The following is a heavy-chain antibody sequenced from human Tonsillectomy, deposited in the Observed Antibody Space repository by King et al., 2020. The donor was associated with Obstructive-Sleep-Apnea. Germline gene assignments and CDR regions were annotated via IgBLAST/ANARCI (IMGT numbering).Heavy chain of an antibody. V-gene: IGHV4-59*01. CDR3: ARGRDLYYDSSGIDY. CDR2: IYYSGST. CDR1: DGSISSYY. J-gene: IGHJ4*02. D-gene: IGHD3-22*01. Sequence: QLQESGPRLVKPSETLSLTCTVSDGSISSYYWNWIRQPPGKGLEWIGYIYYSGSTNYNPSLKSRVTISVDTSKNQLSLKLTSVTAADTAVYYCARGRDLYYDSSGIDYWGRGTLVTVSS.